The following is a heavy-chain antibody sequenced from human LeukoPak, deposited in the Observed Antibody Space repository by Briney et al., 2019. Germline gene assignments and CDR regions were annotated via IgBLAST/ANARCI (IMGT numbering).Heavy chain of an antibody. D-gene: IGHD3-10*01. Sequence: ASVKVSCKASGYTFTSYDINWVRQATGQGLEWMGWMNPNSGNTGYAQKFQGRVTITRNTSISTAYMELSSLRSEDTALYYCARTHDISMVRGVISWFDPWGQGTLVTVSS. J-gene: IGHJ5*02. CDR3: ARTHDISMVRGVISWFDP. V-gene: IGHV1-8*03. CDR1: GYTFTSYD. CDR2: MNPNSGNT.